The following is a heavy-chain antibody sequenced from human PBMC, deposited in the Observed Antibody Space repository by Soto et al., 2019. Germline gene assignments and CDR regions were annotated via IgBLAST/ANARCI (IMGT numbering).Heavy chain of an antibody. CDR3: AKFMGAAIYSDAFDI. J-gene: IGHJ3*02. D-gene: IGHD1-26*01. CDR1: GFTFDDYA. V-gene: IGHV3-9*01. Sequence: EVQLVESGGGLVQPGRSLRLSCAASGFTFDDYAMHWVRQAPGKGLEWVSGISWNSGSIGYADSVKGRFTISRDNAKNSLYLQMNSLRAEDTALYYCAKFMGAAIYSDAFDIWGQGTMVTVSS. CDR2: ISWNSGSI.